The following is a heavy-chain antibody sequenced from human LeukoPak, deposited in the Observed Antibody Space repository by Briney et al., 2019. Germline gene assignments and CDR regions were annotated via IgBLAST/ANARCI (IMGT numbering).Heavy chain of an antibody. D-gene: IGHD6-19*01. CDR3: AKTHIAVAGPFGY. V-gene: IGHV4-59*08. CDR2: IYYSGST. J-gene: IGHJ4*02. CDR1: GGSLSSYY. Sequence: SETLSLTCTVSGGSLSSYYWSWIRQPPGKGLQWIGYIYYSGSTNYNPSLKSRVTISVDTSKNQFSLRLSSVTAADTAVYYCAKTHIAVAGPFGYWGQGTLVTVSS.